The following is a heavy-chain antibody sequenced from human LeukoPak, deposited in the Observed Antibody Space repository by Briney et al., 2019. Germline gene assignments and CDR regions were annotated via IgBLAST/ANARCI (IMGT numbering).Heavy chain of an antibody. CDR2: ISYSGST. CDR3: TGSSGWSGVLDY. Sequence: SETLSLTCTVSGASITSYYWSWIPQPPGKGLEWIGYISYSGSTNNNPSLKSRVTTTLDTYKNQLSLKVTSVTAADSAVYYCTGSSGWSGVLDYWGQGTLVTVSS. D-gene: IGHD6-19*01. CDR1: GASITSYY. J-gene: IGHJ4*02. V-gene: IGHV4-59*01.